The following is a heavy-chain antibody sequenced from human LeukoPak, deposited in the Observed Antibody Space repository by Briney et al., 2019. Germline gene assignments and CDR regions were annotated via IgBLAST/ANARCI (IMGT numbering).Heavy chain of an antibody. CDR3: ASGGSHGDDAFDI. J-gene: IGHJ3*02. D-gene: IGHD1-26*01. V-gene: IGHV1-69*05. Sequence: GASVKVSCKASGGTFSSYAISWVRQAPGQGLEWLGGIIPIFGTSNYAQKFQGRVTITTDESTSTAYMELSSLRSEDTAAYYCASGGSHGDDAFDIWGQGTMVTVSS. CDR2: IIPIFGTS. CDR1: GGTFSSYA.